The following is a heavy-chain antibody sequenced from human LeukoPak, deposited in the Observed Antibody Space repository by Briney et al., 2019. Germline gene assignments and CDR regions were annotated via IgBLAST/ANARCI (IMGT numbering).Heavy chain of an antibody. Sequence: PSETLSLTCTVSGGSISSGGYYWSWIRQHPGKGLEWIGYIYYSGSTYYNPSLKSRVTISVDTSKNQFSLKLSSVTAADTAVYYCASRHSGSYGAIHDYWGQGTLVTVSS. CDR3: ASRHSGSYGAIHDY. CDR1: GGSISSGGYY. J-gene: IGHJ4*02. CDR2: IYYSGST. V-gene: IGHV4-31*03. D-gene: IGHD1-26*01.